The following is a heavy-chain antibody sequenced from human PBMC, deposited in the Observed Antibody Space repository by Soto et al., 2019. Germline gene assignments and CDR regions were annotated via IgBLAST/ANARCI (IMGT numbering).Heavy chain of an antibody. J-gene: IGHJ4*02. D-gene: IGHD6-19*01. CDR3: ARRQFVSGWYSLDY. V-gene: IGHV5-51*01. CDR1: GYSFTNYC. Sequence: GESLKISCKGSGYSFTNYCIAWVLQMPGKDLEWMGITHPGDSDTRYSPSFQGQVTISADKSITTAYLQWSSLKASDTAIYYCARRQFVSGWYSLDYWGRGSLVTVSS. CDR2: THPGDSDT.